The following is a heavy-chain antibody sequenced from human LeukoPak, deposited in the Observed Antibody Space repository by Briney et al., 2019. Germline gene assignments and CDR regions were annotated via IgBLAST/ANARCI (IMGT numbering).Heavy chain of an antibody. V-gene: IGHV3-30*05. Sequence: GGSLRLSCAASGFTFSSYSMNWVRQAPGKGLEWVAVISYDGSNKYYADSVKGRFTISRDNSKNTLYLQMNSLRAEDTAVYYCAGSRGIVGAVYDYWGQGTLVTVSS. J-gene: IGHJ4*02. CDR3: AGSRGIVGAVYDY. D-gene: IGHD1-26*01. CDR2: ISYDGSNK. CDR1: GFTFSSYS.